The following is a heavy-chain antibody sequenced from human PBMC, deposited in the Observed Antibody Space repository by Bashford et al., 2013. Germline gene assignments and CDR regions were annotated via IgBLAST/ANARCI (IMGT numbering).Heavy chain of an antibody. CDR2: IIPIFGTA. CDR1: GGTFSSYA. D-gene: IGHD4-23*01. Sequence: SVKVSCKASGGTFSSYAISWVRQAPGQGLEWMGGIIPIFGTANYAQKFQGRVTITADKSTSTAYMELSSLRSEDTAVYYCTTDEAPVGTYLYYYGMDVWGQGTTVTVSS. CDR3: TTDEAPVGTYLYYYGMDV. V-gene: IGHV1-69*06. J-gene: IGHJ6*02.